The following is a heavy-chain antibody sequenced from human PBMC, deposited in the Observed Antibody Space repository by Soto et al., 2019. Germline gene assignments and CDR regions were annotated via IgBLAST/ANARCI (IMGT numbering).Heavy chain of an antibody. J-gene: IGHJ6*02. CDR2: INAANGDV. Sequence: GASVKVSCKASGYTFNNYAMHWVRQAPGQRLEWMGWINAANGDVKYSQKFQGRVTITRDTSASTAYMELSSLRSEDTAVYYCARPHCSNTNCYAHGLDVWGQGTTVTVSS. CDR1: GYTFNNYA. CDR3: ARPHCSNTNCYAHGLDV. D-gene: IGHD2-2*01. V-gene: IGHV1-3*01.